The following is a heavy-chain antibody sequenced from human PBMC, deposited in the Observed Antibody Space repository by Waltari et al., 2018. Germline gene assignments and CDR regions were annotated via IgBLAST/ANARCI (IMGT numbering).Heavy chain of an antibody. Sequence: QVHLVQSGAEVKNPGASVRVSCKTSGYTSSAYYISWVRQAPGQGLEWMGWINPKSGATNPAQKFQGRVTLTRDTSTSTVYMELRGLTSDDTAIYYCARDLFPNFWSGYGFDIWGQGTKVTVSS. CDR1: GYTSSAYY. CDR3: ARDLFPNFWSGYGFDI. J-gene: IGHJ3*02. D-gene: IGHD3-3*01. CDR2: INPKSGAT. V-gene: IGHV1-2*02.